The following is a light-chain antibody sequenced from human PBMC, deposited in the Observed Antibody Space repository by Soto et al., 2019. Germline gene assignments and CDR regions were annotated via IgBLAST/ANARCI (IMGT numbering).Light chain of an antibody. CDR2: GAS. CDR1: QSVSSN. J-gene: IGKJ2*01. V-gene: IGKV3-15*01. CDR3: QSSGT. Sequence: EIVMTQSPATLSVSPGERATLSCRASQSVSSNLAWYQQKPGQDPRLLIYGASTRATGIPARFSGSGSGTEFTLTISSLQSEDFAVYYCQSSGTFGQGTKLEIK.